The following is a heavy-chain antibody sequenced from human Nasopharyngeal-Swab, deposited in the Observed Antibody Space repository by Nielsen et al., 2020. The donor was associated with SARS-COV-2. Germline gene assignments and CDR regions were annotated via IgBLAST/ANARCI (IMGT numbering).Heavy chain of an antibody. V-gene: IGHV3-74*01. J-gene: IGHJ4*02. CDR3: AREGIAAADFDY. Sequence: GGSLRLSCAASGFTFSNYWMHWVRRAPGKGLVWVSHINHDGSSTSYADSVKGRFTISRDNAKNTLYLQMNSLRVEDTAVYYCAREGIAAADFDYWGQGTLVTVSS. D-gene: IGHD6-13*01. CDR2: INHDGSST. CDR1: GFTFSNYW.